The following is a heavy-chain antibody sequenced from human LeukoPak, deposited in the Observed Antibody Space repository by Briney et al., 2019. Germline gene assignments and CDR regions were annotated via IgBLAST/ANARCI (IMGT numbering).Heavy chain of an antibody. CDR3: ASRGLDSSSWYNDY. D-gene: IGHD6-13*01. V-gene: IGHV3-66*01. CDR2: IYSGGST. CDR1: GFTVRSNY. J-gene: IGHJ4*02. Sequence: GGSLRLSCAASGFTVRSNYMSWVRQAPGKGLEWVSVIYSGGSTYYADSVKGRFTISRDNSKNTLYLQMNSLRAEDTAVYYCASRGLDSSSWYNDYWGQGTLVTVSS.